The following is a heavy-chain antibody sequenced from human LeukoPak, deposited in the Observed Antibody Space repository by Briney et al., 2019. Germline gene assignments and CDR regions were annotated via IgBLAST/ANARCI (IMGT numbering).Heavy chain of an antibody. V-gene: IGHV4-39*01. CDR3: ARQVYYDILTGYYYFDY. CDR2: IYYSGST. J-gene: IGHJ4*02. Sequence: SETLSLTCTVSGGSISSSSYYWSWIRQPPGKGLEWIGSIYYSGSTYYNPSLKSRVTISVDTSKNQFSLKLSSVTAADTAVYYCARQVYYDILTGYYYFDYWGQGTLVTVSS. CDR1: GGSISSSSYY. D-gene: IGHD3-9*01.